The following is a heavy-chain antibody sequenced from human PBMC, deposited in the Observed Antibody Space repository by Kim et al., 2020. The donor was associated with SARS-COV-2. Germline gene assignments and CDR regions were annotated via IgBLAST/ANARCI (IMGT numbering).Heavy chain of an antibody. CDR2: TYYRSRWYY. V-gene: IGHV6-1*01. Sequence: SQTLSLTCAISGDSVSSNSGVWNWIRQSPSRGLEWLGRTYYRSRWYYDYAESVRGRIIINPDTSKNHFSLQLNSVTPGDTPVYFCARDAPGNSLFDYWGQGILVTVSS. D-gene: IGHD5-18*01. CDR3: ARDAPGNSLFDY. J-gene: IGHJ4*02. CDR1: GDSVSSNSGV.